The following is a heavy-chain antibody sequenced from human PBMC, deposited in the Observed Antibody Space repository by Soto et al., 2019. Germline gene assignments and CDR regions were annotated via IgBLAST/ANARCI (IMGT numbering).Heavy chain of an antibody. J-gene: IGHJ6*02. Sequence: SETLSLTCAVYGGSFSDYYWTWIRQPPGKGLEWIGEIDHSGSTNYNPSLRSRVTISLDTSKNQFSLNLSSVTAADTGVYYCVRVRILWVEHYYYGMDVWCRGTSFTVSS. D-gene: IGHD2-21*01. CDR1: GGSFSDYY. CDR2: IDHSGST. V-gene: IGHV4-34*01. CDR3: VRVRILWVEHYYYGMDV.